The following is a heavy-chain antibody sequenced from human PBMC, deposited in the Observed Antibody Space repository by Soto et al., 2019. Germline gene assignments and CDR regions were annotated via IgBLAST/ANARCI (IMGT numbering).Heavy chain of an antibody. CDR1: GYTFTSYG. CDR2: ISAYNGNT. V-gene: IGHV1-18*01. J-gene: IGHJ5*02. Sequence: ASGKVSCKASGYTFTSYGISWVRQAPGQGLEWMGWISAYNGNTNYAQKLQGRVTMTTDTSTSTAYMELRSLRSDDTAVYYCARVDGYYDFWSGYYSNDWFDPWGQGTLVTVSS. D-gene: IGHD3-3*01. CDR3: ARVDGYYDFWSGYYSNDWFDP.